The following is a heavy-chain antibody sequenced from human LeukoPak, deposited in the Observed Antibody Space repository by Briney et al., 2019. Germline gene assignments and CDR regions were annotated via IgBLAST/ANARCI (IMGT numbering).Heavy chain of an antibody. CDR2: INHSGST. J-gene: IGHJ2*01. V-gene: IGHV4-34*01. CDR3: ARGTRYWYFDL. Sequence: SETLSLTCAVYGGSFSGYYWSWIRQPPGKGLEWIGEINHSGSTNYNPSLKSRVTISVDTSKNQFSLKLSSVTAADTAVYYCARGTRYWYFDLWGRGTLVTVSS. D-gene: IGHD1-1*01. CDR1: GGSFSGYY.